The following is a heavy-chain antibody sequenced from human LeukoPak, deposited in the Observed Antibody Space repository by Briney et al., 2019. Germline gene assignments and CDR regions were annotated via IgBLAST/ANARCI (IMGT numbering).Heavy chain of an antibody. CDR1: RFTFSTFA. Sequence: GVTLRISYAASRFTFSTFAMNWVRQAPGNGLEWVSGISDSGDATYYADAVKGRFTISRDNSKDRLYLLMNRLRVEDTAIYDCAKDAFLAATVTDWGQGTLVTVSS. CDR3: AKDAFLAATVTD. D-gene: IGHD4-17*01. CDR2: ISDSGDAT. J-gene: IGHJ4*02. V-gene: IGHV3-23*01.